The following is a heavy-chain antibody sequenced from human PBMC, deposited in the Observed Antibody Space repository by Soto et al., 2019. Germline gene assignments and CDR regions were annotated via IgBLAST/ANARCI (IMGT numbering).Heavy chain of an antibody. Sequence: GGSVRLSCAASGFTFSSYAMSWVRQAPGKGLEWVSAISGSCGSTYYADSVKGRFTISRDNSKNTLYLQMNSLRAEDTAVYYCAKDGLWSGYYIGYYYGMDVWGQGNTVTVSS. CDR3: AKDGLWSGYYIGYYYGMDV. D-gene: IGHD3-3*01. CDR2: ISGSCGST. CDR1: GFTFSSYA. V-gene: IGHV3-23*01. J-gene: IGHJ6*02.